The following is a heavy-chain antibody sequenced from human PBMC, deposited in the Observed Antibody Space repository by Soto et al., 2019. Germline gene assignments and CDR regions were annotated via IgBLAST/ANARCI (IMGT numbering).Heavy chain of an antibody. Sequence: PSETLSLTCAVYGGSFSGYYWSWIRQPPGKGLEWIGEINHSGSTNYNPSHKSRVTISVDTSKNQFSLKLSSVTAADTAVYYCARVNDYDSSGPFDYWGQGTLVTVSS. V-gene: IGHV4-34*01. J-gene: IGHJ4*02. CDR2: INHSGST. CDR1: GGSFSGYY. CDR3: ARVNDYDSSGPFDY. D-gene: IGHD3-22*01.